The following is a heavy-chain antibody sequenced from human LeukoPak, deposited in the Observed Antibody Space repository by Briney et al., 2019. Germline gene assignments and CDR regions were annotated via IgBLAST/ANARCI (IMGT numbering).Heavy chain of an antibody. Sequence: LSLTCAVSGDSISTSNSYWGWIRRPPGKGLEWVAFIRYDDTNQGYADSVKGRFTISRDNSKNTLYLQMNSLRAEDTAVYYCARAARDTALVNYWGQGTLVTVSS. CDR3: ARAARDTALVNY. CDR1: GDSISTSN. J-gene: IGHJ4*02. D-gene: IGHD5-18*01. V-gene: IGHV3-33*08. CDR2: IRYDDTNQ.